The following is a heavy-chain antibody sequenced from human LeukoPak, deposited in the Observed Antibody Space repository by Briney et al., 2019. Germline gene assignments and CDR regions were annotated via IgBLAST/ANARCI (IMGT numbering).Heavy chain of an antibody. CDR2: ISPYTGGT. CDR3: VRDHNSENWGSLGK. CDR1: GYSFTAYY. D-gene: IGHD7-27*01. J-gene: IGHJ4*02. Sequence: GASMKASCKPSGYSFTAYYMHLVRQAPGQGLEWMGWISPYTGGTNYAQKFQGRVTITRDRSSNTVYMDLNRLTSDDTALYYCVRDHNSENWGSLGKWGQGTLVTVSS. V-gene: IGHV1-2*02.